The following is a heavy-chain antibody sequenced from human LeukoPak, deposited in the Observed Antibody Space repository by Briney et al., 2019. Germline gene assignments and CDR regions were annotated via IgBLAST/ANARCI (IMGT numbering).Heavy chain of an antibody. CDR2: IYYSGST. V-gene: IGHV4-59*01. J-gene: IGHJ6*03. CDR3: ARVRANYYYYVDV. Sequence: SETLSLTCAVSGYSISSYYWSWIRQPPGKGLEWIGYIYYSGSTNYNPSLKSRVTISVDTSKNQFSLKLSSVTAADTAVYYCARVRANYYYYVDVWGKGTTVTVSS. D-gene: IGHD4-17*01. CDR1: GYSISSYY.